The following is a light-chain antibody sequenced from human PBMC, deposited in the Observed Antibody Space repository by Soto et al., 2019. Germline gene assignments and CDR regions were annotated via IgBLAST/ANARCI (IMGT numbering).Light chain of an antibody. CDR3: SSYAGSNNYVV. J-gene: IGLJ2*01. V-gene: IGLV2-8*01. CDR1: SSDVGGYNY. CDR2: EVS. Sequence: QSALTQPPSASGSPGQSVTISCTGTSSDVGGYNYVSWYQQHPGKDPKLMIYEVSSRPSGVPDRFSGSKSGNTASLTVSGLQADYEADYYCSSYAGSNNYVVFGGGTQLTVL.